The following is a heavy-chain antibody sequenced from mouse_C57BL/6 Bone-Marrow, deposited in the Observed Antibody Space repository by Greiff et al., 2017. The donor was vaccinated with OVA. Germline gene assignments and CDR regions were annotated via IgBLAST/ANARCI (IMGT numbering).Heavy chain of an antibody. D-gene: IGHD1-1*01. CDR2: IHPNSGST. CDR1: GYTFTSYW. Sequence: VQLQQPGAALVKPGASVKLSCKASGYTFTSYWMHWVKQRPGQGLAWIGMIHPNSGSTNYNEKFKSKATLTVDKSSSTAYMQLSSLTSEDSAVYYCARSNYGGFAYWGQGTTLTVSS. CDR3: ARSNYGGFAY. V-gene: IGHV1-64*01. J-gene: IGHJ2*01.